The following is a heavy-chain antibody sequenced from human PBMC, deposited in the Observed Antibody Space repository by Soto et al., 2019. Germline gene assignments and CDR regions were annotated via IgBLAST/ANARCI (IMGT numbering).Heavy chain of an antibody. CDR2: IYYSGST. CDR3: ARDPTQDSSGYYHDAFDI. CDR1: GGSISSGDYY. Sequence: QVQLQESGPGLVKPSQTLSLTCTVSGGSISSGDYYWSWIRQPPGKGLEWIGYIYYSGSTHYNPSLKSRVIISVATSKNQFSLKLSSVTAADTAVYYCARDPTQDSSGYYHDAFDIWGQGTMVTVSS. V-gene: IGHV4-30-4*01. J-gene: IGHJ3*02. D-gene: IGHD3-22*01.